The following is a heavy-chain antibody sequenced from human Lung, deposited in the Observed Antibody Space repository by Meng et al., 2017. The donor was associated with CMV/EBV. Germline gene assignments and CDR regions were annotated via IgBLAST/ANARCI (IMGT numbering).Heavy chain of an antibody. J-gene: IGHJ6*02. CDR3: ARGPLARDPPTYSSSWDATAYYGMDF. CDR1: GYTFTTYG. D-gene: IGHD6-13*01. Sequence: AXVXVSXXASGYTFTTYGVSWVRQAPGQGLEWVGWINPYNGNTLYAQNFQGRVTVTTNTSTTTACMELRSLRSDDTAVYYCARGPLARDPPTYSSSWDATAYYGMDFWGQGTTVXVSS. V-gene: IGHV1-18*01. CDR2: INPYNGNT.